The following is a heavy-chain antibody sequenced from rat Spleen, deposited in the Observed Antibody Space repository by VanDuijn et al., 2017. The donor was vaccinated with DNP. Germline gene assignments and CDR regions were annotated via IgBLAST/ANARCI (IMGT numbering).Heavy chain of an antibody. CDR1: GFSLTDYS. CDR2: ISTGGIT. Sequence: QVQLKESGPGMVQPSQTLSLTCTVSGFSLTDYSVHWVRQPPGEVLEWIAAISTGGITYYNSALKSRLSISRDTSKSQVFLKMNSLQTEDTAIYYCTREEKNVYYGPLDYWCQGVMVTVSS. J-gene: IGHJ2*01. CDR3: TREEKNVYYGPLDY. V-gene: IGHV2-19*01. D-gene: IGHD1-6*01.